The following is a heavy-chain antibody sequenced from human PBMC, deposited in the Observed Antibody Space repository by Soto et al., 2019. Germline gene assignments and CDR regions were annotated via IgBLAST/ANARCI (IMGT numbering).Heavy chain of an antibody. D-gene: IGHD3-22*01. CDR1: GGSITTGGYY. Sequence: QVQLQESGPGLEKSSQTLSLTCTVSGGSITTGGYYWSWIRQHPGKGLEWIGYIYYSGSTKYNPSLKNRVTISVDTSKNQFSLKLSSVTAADTAVYYCARGLHYYDGNGFDYWGQGALVTVSS. V-gene: IGHV4-31*03. CDR2: IYYSGST. J-gene: IGHJ4*02. CDR3: ARGLHYYDGNGFDY.